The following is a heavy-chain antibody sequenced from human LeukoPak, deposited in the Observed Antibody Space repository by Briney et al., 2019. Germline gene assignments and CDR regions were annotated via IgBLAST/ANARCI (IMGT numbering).Heavy chain of an antibody. Sequence: SETLSLTCTVSGGSISSYYWTWIRQPPGKGLEWIGYIHYSGSSRSHPSLNSRVTMSVDTSKSQFSLKLTSVTAADAAVYYCARGRRTAVVTDFDYWGQGTLVTVSS. J-gene: IGHJ4*02. CDR2: IHYSGSS. D-gene: IGHD2-21*02. CDR1: GGSISSYY. V-gene: IGHV4-59*01. CDR3: ARGRRTAVVTDFDY.